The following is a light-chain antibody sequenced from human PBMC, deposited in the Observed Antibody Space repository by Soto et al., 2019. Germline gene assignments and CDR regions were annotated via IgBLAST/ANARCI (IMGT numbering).Light chain of an antibody. J-gene: IGLJ2*01. Sequence: QSVLTQPASVSGSPGQSITISCTGTSSDVGGYNYVSWYQQHPGKAPKLMIYEVSNRPSGVSNRFSGSKSGNTASLTISGLQAEDEADYYCSSYTSSRNVVFGGGTKLTV. CDR1: SSDVGGYNY. CDR2: EVS. V-gene: IGLV2-14*01. CDR3: SSYTSSRNVV.